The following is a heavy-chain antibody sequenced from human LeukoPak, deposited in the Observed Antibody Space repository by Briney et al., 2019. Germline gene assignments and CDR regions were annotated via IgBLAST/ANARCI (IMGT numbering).Heavy chain of an antibody. Sequence: PGGSLRLSCAASGFTFDDYAMHWVRQAPGKGLEYVSAISSNGGSTYYANSVKGRFTISRDNSKNTLYLQMGSLRAEDMAVYYCARGSGSQMGFDYWGQGTLVTVSS. J-gene: IGHJ4*02. V-gene: IGHV3-64*01. CDR3: ARGSGSQMGFDY. CDR2: ISSNGGST. CDR1: GFTFDDYA. D-gene: IGHD1-26*01.